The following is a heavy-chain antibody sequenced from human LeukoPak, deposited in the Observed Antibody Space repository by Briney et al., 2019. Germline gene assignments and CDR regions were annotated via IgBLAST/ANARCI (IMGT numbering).Heavy chain of an antibody. Sequence: SETLSLTCTVSGGSISTGGYYWSWIRQHPGKGLEWIGYIYSSGSTYYNPSLKSRVTISVDTSKNQFSLKLSSVTAADTAVYYCARHTYDSSGNYYLNYWGQGTLVTVSS. J-gene: IGHJ4*02. CDR2: IYSSGST. V-gene: IGHV4-31*03. CDR1: GGSISTGGYY. CDR3: ARHTYDSSGNYYLNY. D-gene: IGHD3-22*01.